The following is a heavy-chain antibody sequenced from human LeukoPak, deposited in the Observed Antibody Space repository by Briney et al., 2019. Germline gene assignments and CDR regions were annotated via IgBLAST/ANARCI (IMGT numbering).Heavy chain of an antibody. CDR2: IYPRDSDT. J-gene: IGHJ4*02. CDR3: TSPRSGVGIDY. Sequence: GESLKISCKGSGYSFTSYWIGWVRQMPGKGLEYMGIIYPRDSDTRYSPSFQGRVTISADKSISTAYLQWSSLKASDTAIYYCTSPRSGVGIDYWSQGTLVTVSS. V-gene: IGHV5-51*01. D-gene: IGHD3-10*01. CDR1: GYSFTSYW.